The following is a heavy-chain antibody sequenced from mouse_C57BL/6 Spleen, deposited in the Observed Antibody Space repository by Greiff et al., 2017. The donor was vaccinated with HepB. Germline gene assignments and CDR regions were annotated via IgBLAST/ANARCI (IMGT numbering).Heavy chain of an antibody. V-gene: IGHV1-69*01. CDR1: GYTFTSYW. CDR2: IDPSDSYT. Sequence: QVQLQQPGAELVMPGASVKLSCKASGYTFTSYWMHWVKQRPGQGLEWIGEIDPSDSYTNYNQKFKGKATLTVDKSSSTAYMQLSSLTSEDSAVYYCARKDGNYAYYFDYWGQGTTLTVSS. D-gene: IGHD2-1*01. CDR3: ARKDGNYAYYFDY. J-gene: IGHJ2*01.